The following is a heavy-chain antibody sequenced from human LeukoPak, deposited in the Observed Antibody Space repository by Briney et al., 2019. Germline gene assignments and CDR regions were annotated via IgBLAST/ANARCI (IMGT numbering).Heavy chain of an antibody. Sequence: SSETLSLTCAVSGYSISSGYYWGWIRPPPGKGLEWIGSIYHSGSTYYNPSLKSRVTISVDTSKNHFSLRLSSVTAADPAVYFCARDRSAIYYDSSGYYPKDYFDYWGQGTLVTVSS. CDR2: IYHSGST. J-gene: IGHJ4*02. V-gene: IGHV4-38-2*02. CDR1: GYSISSGYY. D-gene: IGHD3-22*01. CDR3: ARDRSAIYYDSSGYYPKDYFDY.